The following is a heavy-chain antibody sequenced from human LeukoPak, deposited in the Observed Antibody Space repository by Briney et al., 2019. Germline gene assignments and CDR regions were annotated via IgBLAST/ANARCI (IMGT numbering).Heavy chain of an antibody. J-gene: IGHJ5*02. V-gene: IGHV4-34*01. Sequence: KPSETLSLTCAVYGGSFTGYYWSWIRQPPGKGLEWIGEINYSGRNNFNTSLKSRVAISADTSENQFSLKLSSVTAADTAVYYCARGAYFWSGYSQYNWFDPWGQGTLVTVSS. CDR2: INYSGRN. CDR1: GGSFTGYY. D-gene: IGHD3-3*01. CDR3: ARGAYFWSGYSQYNWFDP.